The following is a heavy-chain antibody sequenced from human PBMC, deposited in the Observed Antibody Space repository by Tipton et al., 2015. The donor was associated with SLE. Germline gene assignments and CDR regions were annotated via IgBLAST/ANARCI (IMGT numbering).Heavy chain of an antibody. Sequence: SLRLSCIASGFTFSDFGMYWVRQAPGKGLEWVAGIWYDGSNKYYAESVKGRFTISRDNSKNTLFLQMNSLRAEDTSVYYCARPSKNYGLEYWGQGTLVTVSS. CDR2: IWYDGSNK. D-gene: IGHD4-17*01. J-gene: IGHJ4*02. V-gene: IGHV3-33*07. CDR1: GFTFSDFG. CDR3: ARPSKNYGLEY.